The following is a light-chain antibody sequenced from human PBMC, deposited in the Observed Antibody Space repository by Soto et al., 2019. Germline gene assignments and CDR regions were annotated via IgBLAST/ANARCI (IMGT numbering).Light chain of an antibody. CDR1: QSISSY. J-gene: IGKJ3*01. CDR3: HQSYSTPST. V-gene: IGKV1-39*01. Sequence: DIQMTQSPSSLSASVGDRVTITCRASQSISSYLNWYRQKPGKAHKLLIYAASSLQSGVPLRFSGSGSGTDFTLTISSLQPEDFATYYCHQSYSTPSTFGPGTKVDIK. CDR2: AAS.